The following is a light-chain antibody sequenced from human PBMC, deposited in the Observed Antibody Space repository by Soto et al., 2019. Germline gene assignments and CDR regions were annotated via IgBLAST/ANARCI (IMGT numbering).Light chain of an antibody. Sequence: QSVLTQPASVSGSPGPSIAISCTGTSSDVGGYNYVSWYQQHPGKAPKLMIYEVNNRPSGVSNRFSGSKSDNTASLTISGLQAEDEADYYCSSYTISSTDVFGTGTKVTVL. CDR1: SSDVGGYNY. V-gene: IGLV2-14*01. J-gene: IGLJ1*01. CDR3: SSYTISSTDV. CDR2: EVN.